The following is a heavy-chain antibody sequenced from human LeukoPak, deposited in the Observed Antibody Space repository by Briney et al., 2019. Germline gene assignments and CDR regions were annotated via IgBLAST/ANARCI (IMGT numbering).Heavy chain of an antibody. CDR1: GFTFSNAW. J-gene: IGHJ3*02. CDR3: TTDQYRMAAAGTVLSDAFDI. CDR2: IKSKTDGGTT. Sequence: GGSLRLSCAASGFTFSNAWMSWVRQAPGKGLEWVGRIKSKTDGGTTDYAAPVKGRFTISRDDSKNTLYLQMNSLKTEDTAVYYCTTDQYRMAAAGTVLSDAFDIWGQGTMVTVSS. D-gene: IGHD6-13*01. V-gene: IGHV3-15*01.